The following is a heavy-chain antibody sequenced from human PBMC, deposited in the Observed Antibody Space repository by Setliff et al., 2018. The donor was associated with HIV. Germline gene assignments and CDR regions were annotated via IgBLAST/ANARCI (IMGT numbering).Heavy chain of an antibody. J-gene: IGHJ4*02. CDR1: GTSISSGNFY. V-gene: IGHV4-61*09. CDR2: IYTDGTI. D-gene: IGHD5-12*01. CDR3: ERGGQSSGYGIEY. Sequence: SETLSLTCSVSGTSISSGNFYWGWTRQAAGKGLEWIGHIYTDGTIKFNPSLKSRLSISLDTSKNQFYLNLNSVTAADTAIYYCERGGQSSGYGIEYWGQGKLVTVSS.